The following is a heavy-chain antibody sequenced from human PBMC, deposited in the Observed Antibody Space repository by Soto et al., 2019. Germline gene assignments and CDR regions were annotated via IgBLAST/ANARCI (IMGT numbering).Heavy chain of an antibody. CDR2: IYPGDSET. CDR1: GYKFSNYW. Sequence: GESLKISCQGSGYKFSNYWIGWVRQKPGKGLEWMGIIYPGDSETRNSPSFQGQVTISADRSTNTAYLQWSSLKASDTAMYYCARHRRTMKGKFYYYAMDVWGQGTTVTVSS. D-gene: IGHD3-22*01. CDR3: ARHRRTMKGKFYYYAMDV. J-gene: IGHJ6*02. V-gene: IGHV5-51*01.